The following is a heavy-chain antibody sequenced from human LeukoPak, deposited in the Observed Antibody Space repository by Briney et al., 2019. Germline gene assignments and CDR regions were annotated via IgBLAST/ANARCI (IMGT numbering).Heavy chain of an antibody. D-gene: IGHD1-26*01. V-gene: IGHV4-61*01. Sequence: SETLSLTRTVSGGSVSSGSYYWSWIRQPPGKGLEWIGYIYYSGSTNYNPSLKSRVTISVDTSKNQFSLKLSSVTAADTAVYYCAREGSYYGNYFDYWGQGTLVTVSS. CDR2: IYYSGST. CDR3: AREGSYYGNYFDY. CDR1: GGSVSSGSYY. J-gene: IGHJ4*02.